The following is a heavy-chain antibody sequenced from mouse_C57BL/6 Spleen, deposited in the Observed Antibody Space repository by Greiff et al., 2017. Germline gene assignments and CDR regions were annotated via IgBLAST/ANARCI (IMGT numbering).Heavy chain of an antibody. D-gene: IGHD2-4*01. CDR1: GYAFSSSW. CDR2: IYPGDGDT. J-gene: IGHJ2*01. V-gene: IGHV1-82*01. Sequence: ESGPELVKPGASVKISCKASGYAFSSSWMNWVKQRPGKGLEWIGRIYPGDGDTNYNGKFKGKATLTADKSSSTAYMQLSSLTSEDSAVYFCATYDYDGYYFDYWGQGTTLTVSS. CDR3: ATYDYDGYYFDY.